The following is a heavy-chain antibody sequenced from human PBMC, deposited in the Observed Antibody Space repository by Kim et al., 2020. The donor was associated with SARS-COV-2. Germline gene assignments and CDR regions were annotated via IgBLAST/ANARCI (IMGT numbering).Heavy chain of an antibody. CDR2: ITSSTTYI. CDR3: ARDYYGDYYFDN. CDR1: GFTFSTYS. Sequence: GGSLRHSCTASGFTFSTYSMNWVRQAPGKGLEWVSSITSSTTYIYYADSVKGRFTISRDNAKSSLYLQMNSLRAEDTAVYYCARDYYGDYYFDNWGQGTLVTVSS. D-gene: IGHD4-17*01. V-gene: IGHV3-21*01. J-gene: IGHJ4*02.